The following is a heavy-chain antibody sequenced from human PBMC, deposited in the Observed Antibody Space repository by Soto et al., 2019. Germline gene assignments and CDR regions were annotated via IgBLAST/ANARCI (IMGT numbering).Heavy chain of an antibody. J-gene: IGHJ4*02. V-gene: IGHV3-30-3*01. Sequence: QVQLVESGGGVVQPGRSLRLSCAASGFTFSSYAMHWVRQAPGKGLEWVAVISYDGSNKYYADSGKGRFTISRDNSKNTLYLQMNSLRAEDTAVYYCAREQHDILTGSFFVDYWGQGTLVTVSS. CDR2: ISYDGSNK. D-gene: IGHD3-9*01. CDR1: GFTFSSYA. CDR3: AREQHDILTGSFFVDY.